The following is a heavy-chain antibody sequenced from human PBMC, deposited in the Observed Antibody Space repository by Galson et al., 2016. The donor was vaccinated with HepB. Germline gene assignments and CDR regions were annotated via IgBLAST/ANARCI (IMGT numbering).Heavy chain of an antibody. J-gene: IGHJ5*02. CDR2: ILYSGNT. CDR3: ARQIVVVVAATRGVDWFDP. V-gene: IGHV4-61*01. CDR1: GGSVSSGSYY. D-gene: IGHD2-15*01. Sequence: ETLSLTCTVSGGSVSSGSYYWSWVRQPPGQALEWIGYILYSGNTNYNPSLWSRVTISLDTSRNQFSLKLNSVTAADTAVYYCARQIVVVVAATRGVDWFDPWGQGTLVTVSS.